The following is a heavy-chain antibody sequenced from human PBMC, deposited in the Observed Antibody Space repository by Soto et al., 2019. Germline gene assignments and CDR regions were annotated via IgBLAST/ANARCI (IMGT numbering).Heavy chain of an antibody. V-gene: IGHV4-30-4*01. Sequence: QVQLQESGPGLVKPSQTLSLTCTVSGDSISDVDYYWSWVRQTPREGLEWIGAFYDSGTSYYSPALKSRMTISVGSSKIQFSLTLTSVNAADTAVYYCARGTRDYFDTTGPGYGMDVWGQGTTVTVSS. D-gene: IGHD3-22*01. CDR3: ARGTRDYFDTTGPGYGMDV. J-gene: IGHJ6*02. CDR2: FYDSGTS. CDR1: GDSISDVDYY.